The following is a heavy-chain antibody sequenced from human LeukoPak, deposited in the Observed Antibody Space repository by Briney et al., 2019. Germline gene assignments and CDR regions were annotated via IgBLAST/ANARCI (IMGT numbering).Heavy chain of an antibody. CDR3: AKYTTGTTGGYYYYGMDV. CDR2: IYYSGST. V-gene: IGHV4-59*08. CDR1: GGSISSYY. D-gene: IGHD1-1*01. J-gene: IGHJ6*02. Sequence: PSETLSLTCTVSGGSISSYYWSWIRQPPGKGLEWIGYIYYSGSTNYNPSLKSRVTISVDTSKNQFSLKLSSVTAADTAVYYCAKYTTGTTGGYYYYGMDVWGQGTTVTVSS.